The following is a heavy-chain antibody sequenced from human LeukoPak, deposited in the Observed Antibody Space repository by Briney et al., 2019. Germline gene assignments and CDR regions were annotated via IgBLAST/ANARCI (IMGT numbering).Heavy chain of an antibody. J-gene: IGHJ4*02. Sequence: SETLSLTCAAYGGSFSGYYWSWIRQPPGKGLEWIGEINHSGSTNYNPSLKSRVTISVDTSKNQFSLKLSSVTAADTAVYYCASIEYSSSPVAYWGQGTLVTVSS. CDR2: INHSGST. D-gene: IGHD6-6*01. CDR3: ASIEYSSSPVAY. V-gene: IGHV4-34*01. CDR1: GGSFSGYY.